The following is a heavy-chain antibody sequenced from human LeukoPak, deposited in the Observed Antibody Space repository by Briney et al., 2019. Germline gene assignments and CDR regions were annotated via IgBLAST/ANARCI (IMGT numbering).Heavy chain of an antibody. CDR3: ARGGITIFGVTIEGFDY. V-gene: IGHV4-59*01. CDR2: MYYSGST. D-gene: IGHD3-3*01. J-gene: IGHJ4*02. Sequence: PSETLSLTCTVSGDSFSGYFWNWIRQVPGKGLEWIGYMYYSGSTKYNPSLQSRVTIAVDTSKNQFSLKLTSVTAADTAVYYCARGGITIFGVTIEGFDYWGPGTLVTVSS. CDR1: GDSFSGYF.